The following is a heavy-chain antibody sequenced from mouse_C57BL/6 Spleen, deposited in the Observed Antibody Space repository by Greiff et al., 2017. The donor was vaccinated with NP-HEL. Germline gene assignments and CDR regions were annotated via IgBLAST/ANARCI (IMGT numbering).Heavy chain of an antibody. CDR1: GFTFSDYG. V-gene: IGHV5-17*01. D-gene: IGHD1-1*01. Sequence: EVHLVESGGGLVKPGGSLKLSCAASGFTFSDYGMHWVRQAPEKGLEWVAYISSGSSTIYYADTVKGRFTISRDNAKNTLCRQMTSLRSEDTAMYYCAMRQLRLGWYCDVWGKGTTVTVSS. CDR3: AMRQLRLGWYCDV. J-gene: IGHJ1*03. CDR2: ISSGSSTI.